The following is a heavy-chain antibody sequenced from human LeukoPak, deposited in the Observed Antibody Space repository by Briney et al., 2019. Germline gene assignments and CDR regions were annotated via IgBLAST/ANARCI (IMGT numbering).Heavy chain of an antibody. CDR3: ARRSYGSGSRDYYYYGMDV. V-gene: IGHV4-59*08. CDR2: IYYSGST. J-gene: IGHJ6*02. D-gene: IGHD3-10*01. Sequence: SETLSLTCTVSGGSISSYYWSWIRQPAGKGLEWIGYIYYSGSTNYNPSLKSRVTISVDTSKNQFSLKLSSVTAADTAVYYCARRSYGSGSRDYYYYGMDVWGQGTTVTVSS. CDR1: GGSISSYY.